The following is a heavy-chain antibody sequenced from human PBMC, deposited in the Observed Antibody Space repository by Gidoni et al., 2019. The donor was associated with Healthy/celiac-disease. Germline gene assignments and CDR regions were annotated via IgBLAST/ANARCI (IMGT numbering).Heavy chain of an antibody. CDR1: GFTFSSYW. Sequence: EVQLVESGGGLVQPGGSLRLSCAASGFTFSSYWMSWVRQAPGKGLEWVANIKQDGSEKYYVDSVKGRFTISRDNAKNSLYLQMNSLRAEDTAVYYCARGKLELEVYDAFDIWGQGTMVTVSS. J-gene: IGHJ3*02. D-gene: IGHD1-7*01. V-gene: IGHV3-7*04. CDR3: ARGKLELEVYDAFDI. CDR2: IKQDGSEK.